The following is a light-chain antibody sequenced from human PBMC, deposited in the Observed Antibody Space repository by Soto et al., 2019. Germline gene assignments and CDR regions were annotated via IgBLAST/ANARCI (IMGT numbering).Light chain of an antibody. Sequence: EIVLTQSPGTLSLSPGERATLSCRASQSVRSNYLAWYQQKPGQAPRLLIYNSSTTATGIPDRSSGSGSGTDFTLTISRLQPEDFALYYGQQYRDLPQTFGQGTRVEIK. J-gene: IGKJ1*01. CDR2: NSS. V-gene: IGKV3-20*01. CDR3: QQYRDLPQT. CDR1: QSVRSNY.